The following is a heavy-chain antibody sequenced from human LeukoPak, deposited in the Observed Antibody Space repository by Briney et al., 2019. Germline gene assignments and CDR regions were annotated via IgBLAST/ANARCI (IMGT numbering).Heavy chain of an antibody. CDR3: ARGRNDFWSGTFDY. CDR1: GGSFSGYY. J-gene: IGHJ4*02. V-gene: IGHV4-34*01. Sequence: SETLSLTCAVYGGSFSGYYWSWIRQPPGKGLEWIGEINHSGSTNYNPSLKSRVTISVDTSKNQFSLKLSSVTAADTAVYYCARGRNDFWSGTFDYWGQGTLVTVPS. CDR2: INHSGST. D-gene: IGHD3-3*01.